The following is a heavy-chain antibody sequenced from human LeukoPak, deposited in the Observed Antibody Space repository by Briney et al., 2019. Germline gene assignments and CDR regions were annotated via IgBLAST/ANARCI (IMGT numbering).Heavy chain of an antibody. J-gene: IGHJ3*02. CDR2: INSDGSST. CDR1: GFTFSSYW. D-gene: IGHD3-22*01. V-gene: IGHV3-74*01. Sequence: GGSLRLSCAASGFTFSSYWMHWVRQAPGKGLVWVSRINSDGSSTSYADSVKGRFTISRDNAKNSLYLQMNSLRAEDTAVYYCARPAPLYYDSSGYTGAFDIWGQGTMVTVSS. CDR3: ARPAPLYYDSSGYTGAFDI.